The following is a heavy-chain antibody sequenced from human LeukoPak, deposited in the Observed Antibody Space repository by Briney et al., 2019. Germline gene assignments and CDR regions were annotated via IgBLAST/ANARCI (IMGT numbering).Heavy chain of an antibody. D-gene: IGHD5-24*01. V-gene: IGHV3-73*01. J-gene: IGHJ4*02. CDR1: GFXFSGSA. Sequence: GGSLRLSCAASGFXFSGSAMHWVRQASGKGLEWVGRIRSKANSYATAYAASVKGRFTISRDDSKNTAYLQMNSLKTEDTAVYYCTPTRDGYNHPFDYWGQGTLVTVSS. CDR2: IRSKANSYAT. CDR3: TPTRDGYNHPFDY.